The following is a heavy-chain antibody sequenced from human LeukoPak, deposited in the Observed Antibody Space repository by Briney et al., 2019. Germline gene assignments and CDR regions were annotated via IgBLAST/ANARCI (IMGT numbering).Heavy chain of an antibody. V-gene: IGHV1-69*13. CDR3: ARAKWLRLSHYYYYGMDV. J-gene: IGHJ6*02. CDR1: GGTFSSYA. CDR2: IIPIFGTA. D-gene: IGHD5-12*01. Sequence: SVKVSCKASGGTFSSYAISWVRQAPGQGLEWIGGIIPIFGTANYAQKFQGRVTITADESTSTAYMELSSLRSEDTAVYYCARAKWLRLSHYYYYGMDVWGQGTTVTVSS.